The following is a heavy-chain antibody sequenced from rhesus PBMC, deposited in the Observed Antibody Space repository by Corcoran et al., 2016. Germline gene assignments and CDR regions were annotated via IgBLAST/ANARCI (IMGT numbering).Heavy chain of an antibody. CDR1: GFTFSSYG. J-gene: IGHJ4*01. Sequence: EVQLVETGGGLVQPGGSLRLSCAASGFTFSSYGMKWVRQAKGKGLEWVAGISYNGAGTYYANSLRGRFTICRNNSKNTLSLQMNSLRAEDTAVYYCVKGNGSSFDYWGQGVMVTVSS. CDR2: ISYNGAGT. D-gene: IGHD4-29*01. CDR3: VKGNGSSFDY. V-gene: IGHV3S5*01.